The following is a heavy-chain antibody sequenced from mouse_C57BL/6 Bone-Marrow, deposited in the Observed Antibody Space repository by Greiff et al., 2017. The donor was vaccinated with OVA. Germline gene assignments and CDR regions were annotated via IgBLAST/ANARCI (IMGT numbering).Heavy chain of an antibody. V-gene: IGHV1-54*01. CDR2: INPGSGGT. CDR3: ARGGGYDGP. Sequence: QVQLKESGAELVRPGTSVKVSCKASGYAFTNYLIEWVKQRPGQGLEWIGVINPGSGGTNYNEKFKGKATLTADKSSSTAYMQLSSLTSEDSAVYFCARGGGYDGPGGTGTTATVTA. D-gene: IGHD2-2*01. J-gene: IGHJ1*03. CDR1: GYAFTNYL.